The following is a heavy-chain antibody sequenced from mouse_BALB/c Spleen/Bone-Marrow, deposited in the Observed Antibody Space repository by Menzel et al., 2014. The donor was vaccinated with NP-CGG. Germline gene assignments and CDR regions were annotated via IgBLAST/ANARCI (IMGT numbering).Heavy chain of an antibody. Sequence: QVQLQQSGAELVRPGSSVKISCKASGYAFSTYWMNWMKQRPGQGLEWIGQVSPGDGDTNYNGKFRGKATLTADKSSSTAYIQLSSLTSEDSAVYFCARVYYGNLDHWGQGTTLTVSS. CDR3: ARVYYGNLDH. J-gene: IGHJ2*01. CDR2: VSPGDGDT. V-gene: IGHV1-80*01. D-gene: IGHD2-1*01. CDR1: GYAFSTYW.